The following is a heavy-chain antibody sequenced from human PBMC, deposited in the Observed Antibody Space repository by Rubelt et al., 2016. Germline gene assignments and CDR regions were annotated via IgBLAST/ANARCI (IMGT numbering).Heavy chain of an antibody. CDR3: ARVGESYGEAWFDP. CDR2: INHSGST. Sequence: DGLEWIGEINHSGSTNYNPSLKSRVTISVDTSKNQFSLKLSSVTAADTAVYYCARVGESYGEAWFDPWGQGTLVTVSS. D-gene: IGHD4-17*01. V-gene: IGHV4-34*01. J-gene: IGHJ5*02.